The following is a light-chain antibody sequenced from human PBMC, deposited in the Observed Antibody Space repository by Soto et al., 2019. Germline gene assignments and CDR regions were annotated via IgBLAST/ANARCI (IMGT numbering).Light chain of an antibody. CDR3: QQLHTYPLT. CDR1: QGISSY. CDR2: AAS. Sequence: DIQLTQSPSFLSASVGDRVTITCRASQGISSYLAWYQQQPGKAPQLLIYAASSFQSGVPSRFRGSGSGTECPLTISSLQPEDCATYFCQQLHTYPLTFGGGTTVAIK. V-gene: IGKV1-9*01. J-gene: IGKJ4*01.